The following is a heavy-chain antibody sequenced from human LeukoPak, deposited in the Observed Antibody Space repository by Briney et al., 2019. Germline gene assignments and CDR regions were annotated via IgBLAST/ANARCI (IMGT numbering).Heavy chain of an antibody. CDR1: GFSFSNYN. CDR2: ISLSSGTI. CDR3: ARVRPDFQIGGDY. Sequence: PGGSLRLSCAASGFSFSNYNMNWVRQAAGKGLEWISHISLSSGTIYYADSVKGRFTISRDNARNSLYLQMNSLRAEDTAVYYCARVRPDFQIGGDYWGQGTLVTVSS. D-gene: IGHD1-14*01. V-gene: IGHV3-48*01. J-gene: IGHJ4*02.